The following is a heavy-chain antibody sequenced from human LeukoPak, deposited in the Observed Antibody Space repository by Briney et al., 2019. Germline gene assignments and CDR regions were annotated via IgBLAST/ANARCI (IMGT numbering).Heavy chain of an antibody. V-gene: IGHV3-48*01. CDR3: ARGVDAAAGPIEAFDI. Sequence: GGSLRLSCAASGFTFSSYSMNWVRQAPGKGLEWVSYISSSSSTIYYADSVKGRFTISRDNAKNSLYLQMNSLRAEDTAVYYCARGVDAAAGPIEAFDIWGQGTMVTVSS. CDR1: GFTFSSYS. CDR2: ISSSSSTI. J-gene: IGHJ3*02. D-gene: IGHD6-13*01.